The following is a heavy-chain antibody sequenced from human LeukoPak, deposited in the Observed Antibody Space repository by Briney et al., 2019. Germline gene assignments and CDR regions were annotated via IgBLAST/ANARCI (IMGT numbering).Heavy chain of an antibody. CDR3: ARTYYYGSGSYYPNQVPLYYYYYMDV. Sequence: GASVKVSCKASGYTFTSYGISWVRQAPGQGLEWMGWISAYNGNTNYAQKLQGRVTMTTDTSTSTAYMELRSLRPDDTAVYYCARTYYYGSGSYYPNQVPLYYYYYMDVWGKGTTVTISS. J-gene: IGHJ6*03. D-gene: IGHD3-10*01. CDR1: GYTFTSYG. V-gene: IGHV1-18*01. CDR2: ISAYNGNT.